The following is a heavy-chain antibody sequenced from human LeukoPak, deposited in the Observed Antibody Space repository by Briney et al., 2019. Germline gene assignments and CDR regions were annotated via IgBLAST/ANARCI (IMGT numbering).Heavy chain of an antibody. D-gene: IGHD4-17*01. CDR2: IYSGGST. CDR1: GFTVSSNY. J-gene: IGHJ2*01. V-gene: IGHV3-53*01. CDR3: ARTVTRGWYFDL. Sequence: LAGGSLRLSCAASGFTVSSNYMSWVRQAPGKGLEWVSVIYSGGSTYYADSVKGRFTISRDNSKNTLYLQMNSLKAEDTAVYYCARTVTRGWYFDLWGRGTLVTVS.